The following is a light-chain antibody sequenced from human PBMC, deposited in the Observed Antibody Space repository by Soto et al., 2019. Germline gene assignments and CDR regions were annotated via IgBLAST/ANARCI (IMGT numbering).Light chain of an antibody. CDR3: SSYTSSSTHVV. J-gene: IGLJ2*01. CDR1: SSDVGGYNY. CDR2: EVS. V-gene: IGLV2-14*01. Sequence: QSVLTQPASVSGSPGQSITISCTGTSSDVGGYNYVSWYQQLPGKAPKFMIYEVSNRPSGVSNRFSGSKSGNTASLTISGLQAEDEADYYCSSYTSSSTHVVFGGGTKLTVL.